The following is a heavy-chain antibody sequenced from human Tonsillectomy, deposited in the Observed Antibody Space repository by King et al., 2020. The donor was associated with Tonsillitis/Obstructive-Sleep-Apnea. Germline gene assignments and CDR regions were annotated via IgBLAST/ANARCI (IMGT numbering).Heavy chain of an antibody. CDR2: ISTNGDIT. CDR3: VRSRDQPNSSDYRQSVDS. D-gene: IGHD6-19*01. CDR1: GFTFSSYS. J-gene: IGHJ4*02. V-gene: IGHV3-64D*06. Sequence: VQLVESGGGLVQPGGSLRLSCSASGFTFSSYSMHWVRQGPGKGLEYVSGISTNGDITYYVDSVKGRFTISRDNSKNTLYLQMSSLRTEDTAVDYCVRSRDQPNSSDYRQSVDSWGQGSLVTVSS.